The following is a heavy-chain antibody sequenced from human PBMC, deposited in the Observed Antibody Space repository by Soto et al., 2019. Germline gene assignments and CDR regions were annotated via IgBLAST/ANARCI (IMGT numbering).Heavy chain of an antibody. CDR1: GGSISSGDYY. V-gene: IGHV4-30-4*01. Sequence: SETLSLTCTVSGGSISSGDYYWSWIRQPPGKGLEWIGYIYYSGSTYYNPSLKSRVTISVDTSKDQFSLKLSSVTAADTAVYYCARDPYNWNYNYGMDVWGQGTTVTVSS. CDR3: ARDPYNWNYNYGMDV. J-gene: IGHJ6*02. CDR2: IYYSGST. D-gene: IGHD1-7*01.